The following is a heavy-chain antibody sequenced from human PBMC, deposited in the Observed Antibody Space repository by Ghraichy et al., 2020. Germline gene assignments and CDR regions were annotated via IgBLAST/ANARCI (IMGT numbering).Heavy chain of an antibody. Sequence: SETLSLTCAVYGGSFSGYYWSWIRQPPGKGLEWIGEINHSGSTNYNPSLKSRVTISVDTSKNQFSLKLSSVTAADTAVYYCARSFPAAGTKGTFGYFDYWGQGTLVTVSS. CDR2: INHSGST. J-gene: IGHJ4*02. CDR3: ARSFPAAGTKGTFGYFDY. V-gene: IGHV4-34*01. CDR1: GGSFSGYY. D-gene: IGHD6-13*01.